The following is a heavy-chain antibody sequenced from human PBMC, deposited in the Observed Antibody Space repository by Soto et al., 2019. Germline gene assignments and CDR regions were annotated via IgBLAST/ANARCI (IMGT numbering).Heavy chain of an antibody. CDR3: ARRTVYTPSDYYYYGMDV. V-gene: IGHV1-69*01. Sequence: QVQLVQSGAEVKKPGSSVKVSCKASGGTFSSYAISWVRQAPGQGLEWMGGIIPIFGTANYAQKFQGRVTITADESTSTAYMELSSLRSEDTAVYYCARRTVYTPSDYYYYGMDVWGQGTTVTVSS. CDR2: IIPIFGTA. J-gene: IGHJ6*02. D-gene: IGHD4-4*01. CDR1: GGTFSSYA.